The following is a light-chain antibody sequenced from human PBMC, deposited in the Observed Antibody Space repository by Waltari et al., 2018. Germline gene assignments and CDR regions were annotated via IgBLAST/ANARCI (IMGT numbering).Light chain of an antibody. V-gene: IGKV3-15*01. Sequence: EIVMTQSPASLSLSPGERSTLSCRASQRVTTNLAWYQQNPGQAPMLLIYGASTRAAGIPVRFSGSGSGTEYTLTVSGLQSEDFAIYYCQQYNDWPPWTFGQGTKVEIK. CDR3: QQYNDWPPWT. J-gene: IGKJ1*01. CDR2: GAS. CDR1: QRVTTN.